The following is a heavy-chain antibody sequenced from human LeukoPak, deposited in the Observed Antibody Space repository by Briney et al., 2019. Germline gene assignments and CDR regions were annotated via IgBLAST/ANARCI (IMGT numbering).Heavy chain of an antibody. Sequence: GASVKVSCKVSGYTLTELSMHWVRQAPGKGLEWMGGFDPEDGETIYAQKFQGRVTMTEDTSTDTAYMELSSLRSEDTAVYYCARYELGNYYYGMDVWGQGTTVTVSS. V-gene: IGHV1-24*01. CDR3: ARYELGNYYYGMDV. CDR1: GYTLTELS. D-gene: IGHD7-27*01. CDR2: FDPEDGET. J-gene: IGHJ6*02.